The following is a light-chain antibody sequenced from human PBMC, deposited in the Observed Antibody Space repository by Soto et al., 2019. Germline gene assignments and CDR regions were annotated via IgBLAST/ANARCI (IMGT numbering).Light chain of an antibody. V-gene: IGKV1-39*01. CDR3: QQSYSTLWT. Sequence: DIQMTQSPSSLPASVGDRVTITCRASQRITTYLNWYQQKPGKAPNLLITATSTLQSGVPSRFSGSGSGTDFTLTISSLQPEDFATYYCQQSYSTLWTFGQGTRVEIK. CDR2: ATS. J-gene: IGKJ1*01. CDR1: QRITTY.